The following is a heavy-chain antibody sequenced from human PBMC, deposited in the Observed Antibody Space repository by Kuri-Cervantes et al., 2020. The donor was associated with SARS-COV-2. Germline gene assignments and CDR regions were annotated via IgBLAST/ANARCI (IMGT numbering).Heavy chain of an antibody. V-gene: IGHV3-33*01. J-gene: IGHJ3*02. CDR3: TRAHIAARPEVAFDI. CDR1: GFTFSSYG. CDR2: IWYDGSNK. D-gene: IGHD6-6*01. Sequence: LSLPCAASGFTFSSYGMHWVRQAPGKGLEWVTVIWYDGSNKYYADSVKGRFTISSDNSKNTLYLQMNSLRAEDTAVYYCTRAHIAARPEVAFDIWGQGTMVTVSS.